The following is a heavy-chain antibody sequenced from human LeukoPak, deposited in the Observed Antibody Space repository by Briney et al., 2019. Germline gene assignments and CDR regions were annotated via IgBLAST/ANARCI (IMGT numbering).Heavy chain of an antibody. D-gene: IGHD3-10*01. Sequence: ASVKVSCKASGYTFTSYDINWVRQAPGQGLEWMGWMNPNSGNTGYAQKFQGRVTMTRNTSISTAYMELSSLRSEDTAVYYCARVLTMVRGVKRRNWFDPWGQGTLVTVSS. J-gene: IGHJ5*02. CDR3: ARVLTMVRGVKRRNWFDP. CDR2: MNPNSGNT. CDR1: GYTFTSYD. V-gene: IGHV1-8*01.